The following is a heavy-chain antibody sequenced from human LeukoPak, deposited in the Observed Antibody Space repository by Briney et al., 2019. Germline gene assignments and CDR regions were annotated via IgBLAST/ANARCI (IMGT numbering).Heavy chain of an antibody. V-gene: IGHV3-53*01. D-gene: IGHD4-11*01. CDR1: GVTVSSNY. CDR2: IYSGGNT. Sequence: PGGSLRLSCAASGVTVSSNYMSWVRQAPGKGLEWVSVIYSGGNTYYADSVKGRFTISRDNSKNTLYLQMNSLRAEDTAVYYCARDFMPNYSNYKTLGYWGQGTLVTVSS. J-gene: IGHJ4*02. CDR3: ARDFMPNYSNYKTLGY.